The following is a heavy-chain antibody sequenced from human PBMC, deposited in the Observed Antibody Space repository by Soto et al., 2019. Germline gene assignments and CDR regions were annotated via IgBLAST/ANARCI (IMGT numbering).Heavy chain of an antibody. CDR2: ISSSSITV. Sequence: EVQLVESGGGLVQPGASLRLSCAASGFTFSSYSMIWVRHAPGKGLEWVSSISSSSITVYYADSVKGRFTISRDNAKNSLYLQMNSLRAEDTAMYYCATQDNYGDYWTFVPWGQGTLVTVSS. CDR3: ATQDNYGDYWTFVP. V-gene: IGHV3-48*01. CDR1: GFTFSSYS. J-gene: IGHJ4*02. D-gene: IGHD4-17*01.